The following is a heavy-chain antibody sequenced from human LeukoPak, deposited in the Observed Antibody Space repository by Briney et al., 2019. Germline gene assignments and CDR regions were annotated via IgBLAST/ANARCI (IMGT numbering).Heavy chain of an antibody. CDR1: GGSISSGGYY. V-gene: IGHV4-30-4*08. J-gene: IGHJ3*02. CDR2: IYYSGGT. CDR3: ARDREGGKQLGEVAFDI. D-gene: IGHD5-24*01. Sequence: PSETLSLTCTVSGGSISSGGYYWSWIRQHPGKGLEWIGYIYYSGGTYYNPSLKSRVTVSVDTSKNQFSLKLSSVTAADTAVYYCARDREGGKQLGEVAFDIWGQGTMVTVSS.